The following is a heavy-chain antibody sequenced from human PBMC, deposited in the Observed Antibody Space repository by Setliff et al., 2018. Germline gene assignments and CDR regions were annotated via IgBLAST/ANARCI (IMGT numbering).Heavy chain of an antibody. V-gene: IGHV3-23*01. Sequence: PGGSLRLSCVASGFTFSSHGMSWVRQAPGKGLEWVSAISGSGGSTYYADSVKGRFTISRDNSKNTLYLQMNSLRAEDTAVYYCAKCGGDHCCPWDPDAFDLWGQGTMVTVSS. J-gene: IGHJ3*01. CDR1: GFTFSSHG. CDR2: ISGSGGST. CDR3: AKCGGDHCCPWDPDAFDL. D-gene: IGHD2-21*02.